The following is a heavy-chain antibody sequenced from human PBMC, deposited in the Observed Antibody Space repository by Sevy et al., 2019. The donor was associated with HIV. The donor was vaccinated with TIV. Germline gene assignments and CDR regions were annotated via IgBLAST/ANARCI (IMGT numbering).Heavy chain of an antibody. CDR2: IYSGGST. J-gene: IGHJ4*02. V-gene: IGHV3-66*01. Sequence: GGSLRLSCVASGFTVSSNYMSWVRQAPGKGLEWVSVIYSGGSTYYADSVKGRFTISRDNSKNTLYLQMNSLRAEDTAVYYCARARYSSSLIFDYWGQGTLVTVSS. D-gene: IGHD6-6*01. CDR3: ARARYSSSLIFDY. CDR1: GFTVSSNY.